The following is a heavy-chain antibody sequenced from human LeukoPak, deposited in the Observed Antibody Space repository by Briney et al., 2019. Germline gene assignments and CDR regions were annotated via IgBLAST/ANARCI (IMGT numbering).Heavy chain of an antibody. CDR2: IWYDGSNK. J-gene: IGHJ6*02. CDR3: ARDIGDSRPPNPPHYYYGMDV. Sequence: GRSLRLSCAASGFTFSSYGMHWVRQAPGKGLEWVAVIWYDGSNKYYADSVKGRFTISRDNSKNTLYLQMNSLRGEDQAVYYCARDIGDSRPPNPPHYYYGMDVWGQGTTVTVSS. D-gene: IGHD3-10*01. V-gene: IGHV3-33*01. CDR1: GFTFSSYG.